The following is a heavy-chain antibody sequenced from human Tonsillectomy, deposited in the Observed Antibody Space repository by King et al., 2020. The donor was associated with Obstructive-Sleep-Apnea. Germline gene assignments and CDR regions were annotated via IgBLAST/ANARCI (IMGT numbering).Heavy chain of an antibody. Sequence: VQLVESGAEVKKPGESLRISCKGSGYNFTNYWIGWVRQMPGKGLEWMGRIDPSDSYSDYSPSFQGHVTISTDTSITSASLQWTNLRASDTATYYCARLPQNCGGDLCYLDAFDFWGQGTMVIVSS. CDR1: GYNFTNYW. J-gene: IGHJ3*01. CDR3: ARLPQNCGGDLCYLDAFDF. CDR2: IDPSDSYS. V-gene: IGHV5-10-1*01. D-gene: IGHD2-21*01.